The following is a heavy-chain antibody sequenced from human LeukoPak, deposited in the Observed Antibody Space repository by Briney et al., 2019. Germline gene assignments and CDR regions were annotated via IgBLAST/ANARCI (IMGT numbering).Heavy chain of an antibody. CDR3: AKDMSYYDSSGYYRALDY. CDR2: ISGDGGST. Sequence: PGGSLRLSCAASGFTFDDYAMHWVRQAPGKGLEWVSLISGDGGSTYYVDSVKGRFTISRDNSKNSLYLQMNSLRTEDTALYYCAKDMSYYDSSGYYRALDYWGQGTLVTVSS. D-gene: IGHD3-22*01. V-gene: IGHV3-43*02. CDR1: GFTFDDYA. J-gene: IGHJ4*02.